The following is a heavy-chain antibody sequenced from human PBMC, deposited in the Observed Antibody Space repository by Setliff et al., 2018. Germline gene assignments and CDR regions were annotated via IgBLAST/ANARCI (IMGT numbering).Heavy chain of an antibody. V-gene: IGHV4-59*12. D-gene: IGHD2-21*02. CDR3: ARGFDVCGGGACYTDGPYYFDY. J-gene: IGHJ4*02. Sequence: ETLSLTCTVSGGSISSYSWSWIRQPPGKGLQWIGYISYSGATNYSPSLKSRVTISVDTSKNQFSLKLSSVAAADTAVYYCARGFDVCGGGACYTDGPYYFDYWGLGTLVTVSS. CDR2: ISYSGAT. CDR1: GGSISSYS.